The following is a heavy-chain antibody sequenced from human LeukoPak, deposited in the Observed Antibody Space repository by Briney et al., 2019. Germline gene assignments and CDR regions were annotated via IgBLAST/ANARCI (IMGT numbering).Heavy chain of an antibody. J-gene: IGHJ6*03. V-gene: IGHV3-43*01. D-gene: IGHD7-27*01. CDR2: ISWDGGST. CDR1: GLTFDDYT. CDR3: ALGRYYYYYMDV. Sequence: GGSLRLSCAASGLTFDDYTMHWVRQAPGKGLEWVSLISWDGGSTYYADSVKGRFTISRDNSKNSLYLQMNSLRTEDTALYYCALGRYYYYYMDVWGKGTTVTVSS.